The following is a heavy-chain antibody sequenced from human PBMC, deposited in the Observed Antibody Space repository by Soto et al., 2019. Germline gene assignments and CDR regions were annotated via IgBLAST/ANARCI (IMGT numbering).Heavy chain of an antibody. D-gene: IGHD6-13*01. J-gene: IGHJ6*03. CDR2: VYYSGNT. CDR3: ARKWAAASYDHYYMDV. V-gene: IGHV4-59*01. CDR1: GGSISPYY. Sequence: PSETLSLTCTVSGGSISPYYWSWIRQPPGKGLEWIGYVYYSGNTNYNPSLESRVTISVDTSRNRFSLNLTSATAADTAVYYCARKWAAASYDHYYMDVWGRGTAVNV.